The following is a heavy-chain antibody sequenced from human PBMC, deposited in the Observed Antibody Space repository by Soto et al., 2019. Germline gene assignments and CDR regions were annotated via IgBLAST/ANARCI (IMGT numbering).Heavy chain of an antibody. CDR1: SGSIINYY. CDR3: ASRLTLATTTGDAFDL. CDR2: IYYGGST. D-gene: IGHD4-17*01. J-gene: IGHJ3*01. Sequence: QVQLQESGPGLVKPSETLSLTCTVSSGSIINYYGSWIRQPPGKGLEWIGFIYYGGSTNYNSFLKSRVTMAVDMSGQQLSRILHSLPAADTAVYYCASRLTLATTTGDAFDLWGQGTMVTVSS. V-gene: IGHV4-59*01.